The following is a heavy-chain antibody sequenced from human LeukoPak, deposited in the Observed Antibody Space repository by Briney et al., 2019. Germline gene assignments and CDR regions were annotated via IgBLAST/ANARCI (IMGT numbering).Heavy chain of an antibody. V-gene: IGHV4-34*01. CDR2: INHSGST. CDR1: GGSFSGYC. Sequence: SETLSLTCAVYGGSFSGYCWSWIRQPPGKGLEWIGEINHSGSTNYNPSLKSRVTILVDTSKNQFSLKLSSVTAADTAVYYCARGPYRKGYCSGGSCYQNDYWGQGTLVTVSS. CDR3: ARGPYRKGYCSGGSCYQNDY. J-gene: IGHJ4*02. D-gene: IGHD2-15*01.